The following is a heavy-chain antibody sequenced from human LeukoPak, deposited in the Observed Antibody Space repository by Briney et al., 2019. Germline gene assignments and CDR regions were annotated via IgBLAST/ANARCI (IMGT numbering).Heavy chain of an antibody. CDR1: GFTVSSNY. V-gene: IGHV3-53*01. J-gene: IGHJ4*02. Sequence: GGSLRLSCAASGFTVSSNYMSWVRQAPGKGLEWVSVIYSGGSTYYADSVKGRFTISRDNSKNTLYLQMNSLRAEDTAVYYCAKDPHVDTADFDYWGQGTLVTVSS. CDR3: AKDPHVDTADFDY. D-gene: IGHD5-18*01. CDR2: IYSGGST.